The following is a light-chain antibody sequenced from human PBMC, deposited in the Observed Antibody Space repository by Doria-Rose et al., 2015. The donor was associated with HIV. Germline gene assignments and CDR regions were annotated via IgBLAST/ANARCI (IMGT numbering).Light chain of an antibody. CDR3: HQYGTSWT. CDR1: QSFSSTY. CDR2: DGS. Sequence: TQSPGTLSLSPGERATLSCRASQSFSSTYLAWYQQKPGQAPNLLISDGSTRATGIPDRFSASGSGTDFTLTINRLEPEDFALYYCHQYGTSWTFGQGTKVEI. V-gene: IGKV3-20*01. J-gene: IGKJ1*01.